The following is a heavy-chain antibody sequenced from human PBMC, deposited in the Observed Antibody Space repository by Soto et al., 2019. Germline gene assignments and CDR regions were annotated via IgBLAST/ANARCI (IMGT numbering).Heavy chain of an antibody. CDR2: INHSGST. D-gene: IGHD5-12*01. V-gene: IGHV4-34*01. Sequence: SETLSLTCAVYGGSFSGYYWSWIRQPPGKGLEWIGEINHSGSTNYNPSLKSRVTISVDTSKNQFSLKLSSVTAADTAVYYCARLQLNIVASDNWGQGTLVTVSS. CDR1: GGSFSGYY. CDR3: ARLQLNIVASDN. J-gene: IGHJ4*02.